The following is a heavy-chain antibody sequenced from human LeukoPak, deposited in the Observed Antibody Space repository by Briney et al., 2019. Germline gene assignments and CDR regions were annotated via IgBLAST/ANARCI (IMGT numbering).Heavy chain of an antibody. CDR1: GFTFSGSA. D-gene: IGHD6-19*01. J-gene: IGHJ4*02. CDR2: IRSKANIYAT. CDR3: TRQEYRSGWYTFDY. V-gene: IGHV3-73*01. Sequence: GGSLRLSCAASGFTFSGSAIHWVRQASGKGLEWVGRIRSKANIYATAYAASVQGRFIISRDDSKNTAYLQMSSLKTEDTALYCCTRQEYRSGWYTFDYWGQGTLVTVSS.